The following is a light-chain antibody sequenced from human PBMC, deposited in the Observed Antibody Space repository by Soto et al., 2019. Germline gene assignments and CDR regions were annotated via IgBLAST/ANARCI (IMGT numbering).Light chain of an antibody. CDR2: DNN. Sequence: QSVLTQPPSVSAAPGQKVTISCSGSSSNIGNNYVSWYQQLPGTAPKLLIYDNNKRPSGILDRFSGSKSGTSATLGITGLQTGDEADYYCGTWDSSLSAGRVFGTGTKLTVL. CDR1: SSNIGNNY. V-gene: IGLV1-51*01. J-gene: IGLJ1*01. CDR3: GTWDSSLSAGRV.